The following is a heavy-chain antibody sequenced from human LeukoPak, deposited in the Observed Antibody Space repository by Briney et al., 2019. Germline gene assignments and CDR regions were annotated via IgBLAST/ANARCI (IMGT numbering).Heavy chain of an antibody. V-gene: IGHV4-34*01. J-gene: IGHJ4*02. D-gene: IGHD6-6*01. CDR3: ARDRKQYSSSFDY. Sequence: SETLSLTCAVYGGSFSGYYWSWIRQPPVKGLEWIGEINHSGSTNYNPSLKSRVTISVDTSKNQFSLKLSSVTAADTAVYYCARDRKQYSSSFDYWGQGTLVTVSS. CDR2: INHSGST. CDR1: GGSFSGYY.